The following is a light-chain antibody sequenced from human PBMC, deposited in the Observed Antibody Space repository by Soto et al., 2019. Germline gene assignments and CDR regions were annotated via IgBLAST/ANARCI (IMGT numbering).Light chain of an antibody. V-gene: IGLV4-69*01. Sequence: QLVLTQSPSASASLGASVKLTCTLSSGHSDYAIAWHQQQPEKGPRYLMKINNDGSHNKGDGIPDRFSGSSSGAERSLTISSLQSGDEADYYCQTWGPGVQVFGGGTKVTVL. CDR3: QTWGPGVQV. J-gene: IGLJ3*02. CDR1: SGHSDYA. CDR2: INNDGSH.